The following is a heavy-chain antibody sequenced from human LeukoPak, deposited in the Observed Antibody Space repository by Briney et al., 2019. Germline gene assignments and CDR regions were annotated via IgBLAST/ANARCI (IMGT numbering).Heavy chain of an antibody. CDR2: ISTYNGNT. Sequence: ASVTVSCKASGYTFTSYVISWVRQAPGQGLEWMGWISTYNGNTNFTQKLQGRVTMTTDTSMNTAYMELRSLSSDDKAVYYCSREDYGSFDYWGQGTLVTVSS. CDR3: SREDYGSFDY. CDR1: GYTFTSYV. J-gene: IGHJ4*02. V-gene: IGHV1-18*01. D-gene: IGHD4/OR15-4a*01.